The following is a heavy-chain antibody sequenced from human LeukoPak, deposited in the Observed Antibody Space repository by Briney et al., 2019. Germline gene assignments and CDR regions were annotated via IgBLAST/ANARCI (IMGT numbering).Heavy chain of an antibody. CDR2: IYPGDSDT. V-gene: IGHV5-51*01. CDR1: GYSFTSYW. CDR3: AKISKIAAAGTGWFDP. Sequence: TLGASLQISCEGSGYSFTSYWIGWVRQLPGKGLEWMGIIYPGDSDTRYSPSFQGQVTNSADKSISTAYLQWSSLKASDTAMYYCAKISKIAAAGTGWFDPWGQGTLVTVSS. J-gene: IGHJ5*02. D-gene: IGHD6-13*01.